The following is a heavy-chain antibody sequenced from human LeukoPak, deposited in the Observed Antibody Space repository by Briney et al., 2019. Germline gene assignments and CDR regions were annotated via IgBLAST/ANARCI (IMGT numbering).Heavy chain of an antibody. D-gene: IGHD1-26*01. CDR1: GFTFSGSA. J-gene: IGHJ4*02. Sequence: GGSLRLSCAASGFTFSGSAMHWVRQASGKGLEWVGRIRSKANSYATAYAASVKGRFTISRDDSKNTAYLQMNSLKTEDTAVYYCTRLGGSYFSRWGQGTLVTVSS. CDR3: TRLGGSYFSR. CDR2: IRSKANSYAT. V-gene: IGHV3-73*01.